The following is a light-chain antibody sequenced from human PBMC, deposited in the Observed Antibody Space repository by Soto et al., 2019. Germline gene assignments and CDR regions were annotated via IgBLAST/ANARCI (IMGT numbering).Light chain of an antibody. V-gene: IGKV3D-15*01. J-gene: IGKJ5*01. CDR3: QQYSDWPLT. CDR2: GAS. CDR1: QSFRSS. Sequence: EIVLTQSPATLSVSPGDRATLSCRASQSFRSSLAWYQQRPGQAPRLLIYGASTRDTGIPARFSGSESGTEFTLTISNLQSEDAAVYFCQQYSDWPLTFGQGTRL.